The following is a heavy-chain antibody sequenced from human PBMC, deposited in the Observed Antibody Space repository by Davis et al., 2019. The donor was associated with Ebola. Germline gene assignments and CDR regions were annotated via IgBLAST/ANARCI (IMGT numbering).Heavy chain of an antibody. Sequence: MPSETLSLTCTVSGGSISSSSYYWGWIRQPPGKGLEWIGNIYYSGSTYYNPSLKSRVTISVDTSKNQFSLKLSSVTAADTAVYYCARAYGDSDAFDIWGQGTMVTVSS. D-gene: IGHD4-17*01. CDR3: ARAYGDSDAFDI. V-gene: IGHV4-39*01. J-gene: IGHJ3*02. CDR1: GGSISSSSYY. CDR2: IYYSGST.